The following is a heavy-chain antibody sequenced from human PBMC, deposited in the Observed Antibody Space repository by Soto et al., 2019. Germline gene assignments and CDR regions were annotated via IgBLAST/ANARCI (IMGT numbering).Heavy chain of an antibody. Sequence: GASVKVSCKASGYTFTSYVMHWVRQAPGQRLEWMGWINAGNGDTKFSQKFQGRVTITRDTSASTAYMELSSLRSEDTAVYYCARVASSSSPYHYGMDVWGQGTTVTVSS. CDR3: ARVASSSSPYHYGMDV. CDR2: INAGNGDT. D-gene: IGHD6-6*01. CDR1: GYTFTSYV. J-gene: IGHJ6*02. V-gene: IGHV1-3*01.